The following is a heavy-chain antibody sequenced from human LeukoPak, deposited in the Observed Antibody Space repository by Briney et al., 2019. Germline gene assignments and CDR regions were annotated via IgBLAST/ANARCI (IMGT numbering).Heavy chain of an antibody. J-gene: IGHJ5*02. D-gene: IGHD2-2*01. CDR2: IWYDGSNK. CDR1: GLTFSSDA. Sequence: GGSLRLSCAVSGLTFSSDAMNWVRQAPGKGLEWVAVIWYDGSNKYYADSVKGRFTISRDNSKNTLYLQMNSLRAEDTAVYYCATLDIVVVPAAPGGHWFDPWGQGTLVTVSS. CDR3: ATLDIVVVPAAPGGHWFDP. V-gene: IGHV3-33*08.